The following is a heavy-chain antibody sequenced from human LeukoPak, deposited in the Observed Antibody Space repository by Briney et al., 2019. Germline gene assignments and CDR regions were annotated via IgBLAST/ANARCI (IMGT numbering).Heavy chain of an antibody. D-gene: IGHD3-16*01. Sequence: GRSLRLSCAASGFTFSSYAVHWVRQAPGKGLEWVSLISHDGTNEDYSDSVEGRFTISRDNSKKTVYLQMDSLRSEDTAVYYCVRGALRKLWTLGVDWGQGTLVIVSS. CDR1: GFTFSSYA. CDR2: ISHDGTNE. CDR3: VRGALRKLWTLGVD. V-gene: IGHV3-30*04. J-gene: IGHJ4*02.